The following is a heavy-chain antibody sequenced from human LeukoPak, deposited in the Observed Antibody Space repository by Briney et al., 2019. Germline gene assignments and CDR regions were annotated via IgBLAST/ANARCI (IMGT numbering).Heavy chain of an antibody. V-gene: IGHV3-30-3*01. J-gene: IGHJ4*02. CDR3: AKDLTPAYSSGWYYFDY. CDR2: ISYDGSNK. CDR1: GFTFSSYA. Sequence: GGSLRLSCAASGFTFSSYAMHWVRQAPGKGLEWVAVISYDGSNKYYADSVKGRFTIPRDNSKNTLYLQMNSLRAEDTAVYYCAKDLTPAYSSGWYYFDYWGQGTLVTVSS. D-gene: IGHD6-19*01.